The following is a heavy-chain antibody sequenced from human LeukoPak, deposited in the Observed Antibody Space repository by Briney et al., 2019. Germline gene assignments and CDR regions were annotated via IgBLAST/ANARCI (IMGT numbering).Heavy chain of an antibody. V-gene: IGHV4-34*01. Sequence: PSETLSLTCAVYGGSFSGYYWSWIRQPPGKGLEWIREINHSGSTNYNPSLKSRVTISVDTSKNQFSLKLSSVTAADTAVYYCASGLFGGSGRYYYYYMDVWGKVTRSPSP. CDR3: ASGLFGGSGRYYYYYMDV. CDR1: GGSFSGYY. J-gene: IGHJ6*03. D-gene: IGHD3-10*01. CDR2: INHSGST.